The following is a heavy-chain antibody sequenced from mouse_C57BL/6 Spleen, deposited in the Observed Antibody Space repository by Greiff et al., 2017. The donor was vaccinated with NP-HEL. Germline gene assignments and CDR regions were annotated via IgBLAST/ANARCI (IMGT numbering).Heavy chain of an antibody. CDR2: IYPGDGDT. V-gene: IGHV1-82*01. CDR3: ARGNYYGSSIWFAY. Sequence: QVQLQQSGPELVKPGASVKISCKASGYAFSSSWMNWVKQRPGKGLEWIGRIYPGDGDTNYNGKFKGKATLTADKSSSTAYMQLSSLTSEDSAVYFCARGNYYGSSIWFAYWGQGTLVTVSA. J-gene: IGHJ3*01. CDR1: GYAFSSSW. D-gene: IGHD1-1*01.